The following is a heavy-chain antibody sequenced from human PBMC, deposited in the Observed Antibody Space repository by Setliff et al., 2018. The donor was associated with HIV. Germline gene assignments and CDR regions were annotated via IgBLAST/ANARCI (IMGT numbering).Heavy chain of an antibody. J-gene: IGHJ4*02. V-gene: IGHV5-51*01. CDR3: ARPRGNDYAGSGFDN. Sequence: PGESLKLSCQGSGYLFVDYSIAWVRQVPGKGLEWKGIIYPVDSETRYSPSFQGQVTISDDKSINTAYLQWTTLKASDSAMYYCARPRGNDYAGSGFDNWGQGTLVTVSS. CDR1: GYLFVDYS. D-gene: IGHD2-2*01. CDR2: IYPVDSET.